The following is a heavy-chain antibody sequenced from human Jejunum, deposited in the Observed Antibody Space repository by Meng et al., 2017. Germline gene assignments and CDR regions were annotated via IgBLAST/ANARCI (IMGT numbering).Heavy chain of an antibody. J-gene: IGHJ4*02. D-gene: IGHD3-9*01. CDR1: GISFSDYY. CDR3: ASRATDYAVLAGYFDF. CDR2: ISSTGSDV. V-gene: IGHV3-11*04. Sequence: GESLKISCAASGISFSDYYMSWFRLAPGKGLEWVSYISSTGSDVFYADSTRGRFTISRDNAKNSLYLQMNSLRAEDTAVYYCASRATDYAVLAGYFDFWGQGTLVTVSS.